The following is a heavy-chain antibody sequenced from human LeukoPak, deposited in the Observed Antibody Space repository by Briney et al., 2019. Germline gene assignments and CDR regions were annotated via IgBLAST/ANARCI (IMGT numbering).Heavy chain of an antibody. V-gene: IGHV3-49*03. CDR1: GFTFGDYA. Sequence: GGSLRLSCTASGFTFGDYAMSWFRQAPGKGLEWVGFIRSKAYGGTTEYAASVKGRFTISRDDSKSIAYLQMNSLKTEDTAVYYCTRWGGGYCGGDCYSDFDHWGQGTLVTVSS. CDR3: TRWGGGYCGGDCYSDFDH. CDR2: IRSKAYGGTT. J-gene: IGHJ4*02. D-gene: IGHD2-21*02.